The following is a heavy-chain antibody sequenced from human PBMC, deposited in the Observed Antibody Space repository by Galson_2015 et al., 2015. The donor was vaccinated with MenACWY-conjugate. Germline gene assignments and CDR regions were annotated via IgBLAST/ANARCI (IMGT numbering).Heavy chain of an antibody. D-gene: IGHD3-3*01. CDR1: GGSISSSNW. Sequence: ATLPLTCAVSGGSISSSNWWSWVRQPPGKGLEWIGEIYHSGSTNYNPSLESRVSISVDKSKNQFSLKLSSVTAADTAVYYCARRGPGSDFWSGYYSFDYWGQGTLVTVSS. CDR2: IYHSGST. V-gene: IGHV4-4*02. J-gene: IGHJ4*02. CDR3: ARRGPGSDFWSGYYSFDY.